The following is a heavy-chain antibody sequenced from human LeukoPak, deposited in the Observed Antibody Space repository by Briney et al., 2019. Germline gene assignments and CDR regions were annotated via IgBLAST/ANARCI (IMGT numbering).Heavy chain of an antibody. V-gene: IGHV4-34*08. Sequence: PSETLSLTCAVYGGTLIGYDWSWIRQPPGKGLEWIGEINHSGSTNYSPSLKSRVTISIDTSRNQFSLKMNSVTAADTAVYYCAMVLYHSGRPGPWGQGTLVTVSP. J-gene: IGHJ5*02. CDR2: INHSGST. D-gene: IGHD2/OR15-2a*01. CDR3: AMVLYHSGRPGP. CDR1: GGTLIGYD.